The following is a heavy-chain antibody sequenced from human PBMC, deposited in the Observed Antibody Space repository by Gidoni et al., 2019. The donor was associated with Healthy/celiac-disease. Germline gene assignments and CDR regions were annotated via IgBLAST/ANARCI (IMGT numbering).Heavy chain of an antibody. CDR3: ARIVYGDYLTYFDY. CDR1: GFSLSNARMG. V-gene: IGHV2-26*01. J-gene: IGHJ4*02. CDR2: IFSNDEK. D-gene: IGHD4-17*01. Sequence: QVTLKESGPVLVTPPETLTLTCTVSGFSLSNARMGVSWIRQPPAKALEWLAHIFSNDEKSYSTSLKSRLTISKDTSKSQVVLTMTNMDPVDTATYYCARIVYGDYLTYFDYWGQGTLVTVSS.